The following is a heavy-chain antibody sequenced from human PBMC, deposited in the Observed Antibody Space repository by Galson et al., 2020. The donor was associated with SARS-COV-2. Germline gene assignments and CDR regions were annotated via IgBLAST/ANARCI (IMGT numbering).Heavy chain of an antibody. D-gene: IGHD4-17*01. CDR2: ISSSRSSI. Sequence: GGSLRLACAASGLTFSSYSMNWVRQAPGKGLEWVSSISSSRSSIHYADSVKGRFTISRDNAKNSLYLEMNSLRAEDTAVYYCARDLTTVVTNYFDYWGQGTLVTVSS. CDR3: ARDLTTVVTNYFDY. V-gene: IGHV3-21*01. J-gene: IGHJ4*02. CDR1: GLTFSSYS.